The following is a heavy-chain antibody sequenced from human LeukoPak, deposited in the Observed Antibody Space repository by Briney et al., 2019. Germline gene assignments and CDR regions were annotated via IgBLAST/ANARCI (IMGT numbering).Heavy chain of an antibody. V-gene: IGHV4-31*03. J-gene: IGHJ4*02. CDR1: GGSITSGGYY. CDR3: ASDGGQTWLHY. Sequence: SQTLSLTCSVSGGSITSGGYYWSWIRQHPGKGLEWIGYIYFSGNTYYNPSLKSRVAISLDTSKNQFSLKVNSVTAADTAVYYCASDGGQTWLHYWGQGTLVTVSP. CDR2: IYFSGNT. D-gene: IGHD5-18*01.